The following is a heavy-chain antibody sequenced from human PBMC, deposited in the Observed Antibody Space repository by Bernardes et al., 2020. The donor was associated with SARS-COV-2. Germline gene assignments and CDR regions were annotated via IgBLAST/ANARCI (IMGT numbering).Heavy chain of an antibody. V-gene: IGHV3-30*18. D-gene: IGHD6-19*01. Sequence: GGSLRLSCAASGFTFSSYGMHWVRQDPGKGLEWVAVISSDGSNKYYADSVKGRFTISRDNSKNTLYLQMNSLRAEDTAVYYCAKSGSSGWYGIDYWGQGTLVTVSS. J-gene: IGHJ4*02. CDR1: GFTFSSYG. CDR2: ISSDGSNK. CDR3: AKSGSSGWYGIDY.